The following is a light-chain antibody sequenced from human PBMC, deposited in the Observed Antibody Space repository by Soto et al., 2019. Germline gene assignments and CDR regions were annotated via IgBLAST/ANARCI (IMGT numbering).Light chain of an antibody. J-gene: IGKJ4*01. CDR2: DAS. V-gene: IGKV3-11*01. CDR3: QKSSDGPLT. Sequence: EIVLTQSPATLSLSAGERATVSCRASQSVCNYLAWYQQKPGQAPRLLMYDASTRATGVPSRFSGSGSGTDFTLTITSLEPEDFAVYYCQKSSDGPLTFGRGTKVEIK. CDR1: QSVCNY.